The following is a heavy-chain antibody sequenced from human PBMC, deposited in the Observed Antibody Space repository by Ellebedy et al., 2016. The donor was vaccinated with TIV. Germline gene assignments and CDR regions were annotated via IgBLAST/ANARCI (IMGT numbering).Heavy chain of an antibody. D-gene: IGHD6-13*01. CDR2: ISSSSSTI. CDR1: GFTFSSYS. Sequence: GESLKISCAASGFTFSSYSMNWARQAPGKGLEWVSYISSSSSTIYYADSVKGRFTISRDNSKNTLYLQMNSLRAEDTAVYYCAKGVGYGVSSLYFQHWGQGTLVTVSS. V-gene: IGHV3-48*01. J-gene: IGHJ1*01. CDR3: AKGVGYGVSSLYFQH.